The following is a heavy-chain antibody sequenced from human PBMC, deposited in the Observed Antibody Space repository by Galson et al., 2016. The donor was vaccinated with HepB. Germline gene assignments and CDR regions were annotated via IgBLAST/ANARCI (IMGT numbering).Heavy chain of an antibody. J-gene: IGHJ6*02. V-gene: IGHV3-9*01. CDR2: ISWDSDSK. Sequence: SLRLSCAASGLTFDDYAMHWVRQAPGKGLEWVSAISWDSDSKGYAESVKGRFTISRDNAKNFLYLQMNNLRPEDTALYFCAKDYAALWFGDLPPSHYYCMDVWGQGTTVIVSS. CDR3: AKDYAALWFGDLPPSHYYCMDV. CDR1: GLTFDDYA. D-gene: IGHD3-10*01.